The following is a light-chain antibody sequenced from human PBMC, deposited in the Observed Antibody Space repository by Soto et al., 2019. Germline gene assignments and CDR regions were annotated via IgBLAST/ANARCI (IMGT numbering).Light chain of an antibody. Sequence: AIQLTQSPSSLSASIGDRVTITCRARQGIGSALAWYQQAPGKPPKVLIFDASTLENGVPSRFSAGSSWKDFTHTIISLQPEDFATHHRLLINTYPKAFGGGTKVDIK. CDR3: LLINTYPKA. J-gene: IGKJ4*01. CDR1: QGIGSA. V-gene: IGKV1-13*02. CDR2: DAS.